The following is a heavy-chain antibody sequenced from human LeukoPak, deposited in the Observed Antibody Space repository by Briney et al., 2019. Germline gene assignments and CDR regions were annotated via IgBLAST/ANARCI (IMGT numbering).Heavy chain of an antibody. J-gene: IGHJ4*02. CDR3: ARANYDLHDFDY. V-gene: IGHV3-9*01. Sequence: GGSLRLSCAASGFTFDDYAMHWVRQAPGKGLEWVSGISWNSGSIGYADSVKGRFTISRDNAKNSLYLQMNSLRAEDTAVYYCARANYDLHDFDYWGQGTLVTVSS. CDR1: GFTFDDYA. D-gene: IGHD3-3*01. CDR2: ISWNSGSI.